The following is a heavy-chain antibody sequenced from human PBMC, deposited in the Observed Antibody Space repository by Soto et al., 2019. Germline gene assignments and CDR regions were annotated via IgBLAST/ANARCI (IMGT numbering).Heavy chain of an antibody. D-gene: IGHD2-15*01. CDR2: ISAYNGNT. CDR1: GYTFTSYC. Sequence: ASVKVSCKASGYTFTSYCISWVRQAPGQGREWMGWISAYNGNTNYAQKLQGRVTMTTDTSTSTAYMELRSLRSDDTAVYYCASPRYCSGGSCYSNAFDIWGQGTMVTVSS. J-gene: IGHJ3*02. V-gene: IGHV1-18*04. CDR3: ASPRYCSGGSCYSNAFDI.